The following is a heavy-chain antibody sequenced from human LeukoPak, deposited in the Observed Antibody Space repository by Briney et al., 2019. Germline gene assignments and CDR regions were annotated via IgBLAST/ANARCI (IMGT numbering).Heavy chain of an antibody. J-gene: IGHJ4*02. D-gene: IGHD6-19*01. V-gene: IGHV3-9*01. CDR3: ARRPGIEMADSVKAYYFDY. CDR1: GFTFDDHA. Sequence: GGSLRLSCAASGFTFDDHAMHWVRQAPGKGLEWVSGINWNSGSIGNADSVKGRFTISRDNAKNSLYLQLNSLRAEDTAVYFCARRPGIEMADSVKAYYFDYWGQGTLVTVSS. CDR2: INWNSGSI.